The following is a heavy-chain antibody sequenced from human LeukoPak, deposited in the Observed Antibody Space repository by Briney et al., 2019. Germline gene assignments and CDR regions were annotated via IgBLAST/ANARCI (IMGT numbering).Heavy chain of an antibody. CDR2: IYYSGST. CDR1: SGSISSYY. J-gene: IGHJ4*02. V-gene: IGHV4-59*01. Sequence: PSETLSLTCTVSSGSISSYYWSWIRQPPGKGLEWIGYIYYSGSTNYNPSLKSRVTISVDTSKNQFSLKLSSVTAADTAVYYCARGLGGATYYDLWSGYYPLYFDYWGQGTLVTVSS. CDR3: ARGLGGATYYDLWSGYYPLYFDY. D-gene: IGHD3-3*01.